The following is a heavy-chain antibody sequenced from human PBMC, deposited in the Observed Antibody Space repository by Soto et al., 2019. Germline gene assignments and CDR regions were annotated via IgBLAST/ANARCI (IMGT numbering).Heavy chain of an antibody. CDR1: GYSFTSYW. D-gene: IGHD6-13*01. V-gene: IGHV5-51*01. Sequence: GESLKISCKGSGYSFTSYWIGWVRQMPGKGLEWMGIIYPGDSDTRYSPSFQGQVTISADKSISTAYLQWSSLKASDTAMYYCARAPGQQLVGGDWFDPWGQGTLVTVSS. CDR3: ARAPGQQLVGGDWFDP. J-gene: IGHJ5*02. CDR2: IYPGDSDT.